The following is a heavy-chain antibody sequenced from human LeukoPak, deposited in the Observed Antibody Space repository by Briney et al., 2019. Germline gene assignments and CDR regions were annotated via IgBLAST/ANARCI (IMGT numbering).Heavy chain of an antibody. CDR2: INPSGGNT. Sequence: PGASVKVSCKTSGYGFTNNHMHWVRQAPGQGLEWMGIINPSGGNTNYAQKFQGRVTMTRDTSTSTVYMELSSLRSDDTAVYFCARDQGLTGYFDYWGQGTLVTVSS. J-gene: IGHJ4*02. CDR1: GYGFTNNH. CDR3: ARDQGLTGYFDY. V-gene: IGHV1-46*01. D-gene: IGHD3-9*01.